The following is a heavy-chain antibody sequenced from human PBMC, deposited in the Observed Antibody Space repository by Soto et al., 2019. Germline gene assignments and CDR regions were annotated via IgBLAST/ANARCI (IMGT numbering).Heavy chain of an antibody. CDR1: GGTFSSYA. CDR2: IIPIPGTA. V-gene: IGHV1-69*01. Sequence: QVQLVQSGAEVKKPGSSVKVSCKASGGTFSSYAISWVRQAPGQGREWMGGIIPIPGTANYAQKFQGRVKITADESTSTAYMELGSMRSEDTAVYYCARSQGSSTSLEIYYYYYYGMDVWGQGTTVTVSS. CDR3: ARSQGSSTSLEIYYYYYYGMDV. D-gene: IGHD2-2*01. J-gene: IGHJ6*02.